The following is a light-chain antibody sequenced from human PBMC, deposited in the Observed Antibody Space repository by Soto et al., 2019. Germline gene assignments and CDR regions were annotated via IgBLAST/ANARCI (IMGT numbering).Light chain of an antibody. J-gene: IGKJ1*01. Sequence: GDRVTITCRASQSISIWLAWYQQKPGXXXKXXXYKASTLKSGVPSRFSGSGYGTEFTLTISSLQPDDFATYYCQHYNSYSEAFGQGTKVDIK. CDR1: QSISIW. CDR3: QHYNSYSEA. CDR2: KAS. V-gene: IGKV1-5*03.